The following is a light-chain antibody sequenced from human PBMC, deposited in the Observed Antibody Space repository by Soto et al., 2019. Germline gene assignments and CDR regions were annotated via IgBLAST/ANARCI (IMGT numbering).Light chain of an antibody. Sequence: QSVLTQSPSASASLGASVKLTCTLSSGHSSYAIAWHQQQPEKGTRYLMKVDSDGSHTRGDAIPDRFSGSSSGAERYLTISSLQSEDESDYYCQTWCTGIHVVFGGGTQLPVL. CDR3: QTWCTGIHVV. CDR1: SGHSSYA. CDR2: VDSDGSH. J-gene: IGLJ2*01. V-gene: IGLV4-69*01.